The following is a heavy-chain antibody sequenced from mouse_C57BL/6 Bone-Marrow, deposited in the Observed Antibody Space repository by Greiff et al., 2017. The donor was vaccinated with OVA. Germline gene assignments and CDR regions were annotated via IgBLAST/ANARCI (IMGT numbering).Heavy chain of an antibody. CDR1: GFTFSSYA. CDR3: AREAKSSIYSIAMDY. V-gene: IGHV5-4*01. CDR2: ISDGGSYT. D-gene: IGHD2-1*01. Sequence: EVMLVESGGGLVKPGGSLKLSCAASGFTFSSYAMSWVRQTPVKRLEWVATISDGGSYTYYPDNVKGRFTISRDNAKNNLYLQMSHLKSEDTAMYYCAREAKSSIYSIAMDYWGQGTSVTVSS. J-gene: IGHJ4*01.